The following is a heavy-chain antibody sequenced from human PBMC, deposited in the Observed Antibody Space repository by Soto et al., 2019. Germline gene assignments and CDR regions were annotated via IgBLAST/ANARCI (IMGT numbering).Heavy chain of an antibody. V-gene: IGHV3-21*01. CDR3: ARVLTDYGDFDY. D-gene: IGHD4-17*01. Sequence: EVQLVESGGGLVKPGGSLRLSCAASGFTFSSYSMNWVRQAPGKGLEWVSSISSSSSYIYYADSVKGRSTISRDNAKNSLYLQMNSLRAEDTAVYYCARVLTDYGDFDYWGQGTLVTVSS. CDR2: ISSSSSYI. CDR1: GFTFSSYS. J-gene: IGHJ4*02.